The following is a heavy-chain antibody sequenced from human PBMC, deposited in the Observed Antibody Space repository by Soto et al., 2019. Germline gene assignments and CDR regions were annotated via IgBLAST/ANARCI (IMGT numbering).Heavy chain of an antibody. CDR2: ISAYNGNT. CDR3: ARDYTPLLWFGESPWFDP. D-gene: IGHD3-10*01. Sequence: ASVKVSCKASGYTFTSYGISWVRQAPGQGLEWMGWISAYNGNTNYAQKLQGRVNMTTDTPTITAYMELRSLRSDDTAVYYCARDYTPLLWFGESPWFDPWGQGTLVTVS. J-gene: IGHJ5*02. CDR1: GYTFTSYG. V-gene: IGHV1-18*01.